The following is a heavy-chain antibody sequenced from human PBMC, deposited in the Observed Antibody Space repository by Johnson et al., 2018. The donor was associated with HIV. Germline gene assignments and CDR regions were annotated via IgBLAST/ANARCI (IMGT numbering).Heavy chain of an antibody. D-gene: IGHD4-23*01. J-gene: IGHJ3*02. CDR3: ARGLRRTTVVNDAFDI. Sequence: VQLVESGGGLVQPGGSLRLSCAASGFTVSSNYMSWVRQAPGKGLEWVSVIYSGGSTYYADSVKGRFTISRDNSKNTLYLQMNSLRAEDTAVYYCARGLRRTTVVNDAFDIWGQGTMVPVSS. CDR2: IYSGGST. CDR1: GFTVSSNY. V-gene: IGHV3-66*01.